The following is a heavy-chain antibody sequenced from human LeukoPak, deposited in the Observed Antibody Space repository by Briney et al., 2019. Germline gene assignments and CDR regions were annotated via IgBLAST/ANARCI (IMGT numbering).Heavy chain of an antibody. D-gene: IGHD3-10*01. CDR2: IWYDGSNK. CDR1: GFTFSSYG. J-gene: IGHJ4*02. Sequence: GGSLRLSCAASGFTFSSYGMHWVRQAPGKGMEWVAVIWYDGSNKYYADSVKGRFTISRDNSKNTLYLQMNSLRAEDTAVYYCARDNRMVRGTIDHWGQGTLVTVSS. V-gene: IGHV3-33*01. CDR3: ARDNRMVRGTIDH.